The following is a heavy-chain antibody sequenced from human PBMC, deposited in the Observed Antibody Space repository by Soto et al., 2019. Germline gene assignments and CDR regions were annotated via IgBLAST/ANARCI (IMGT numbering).Heavy chain of an antibody. J-gene: IGHJ3*02. CDR3: AKTTGSGGTLDAFDI. Sequence: GGSLRLSCAASGFTFDDYAMHWVRQAPGKGLEWVSGISGSGGSTYYADSVKGRFTISRDNSKNTLYLQMNSLRAEDTAVYYCAKTTGSGGTLDAFDIWGQGTMVTVSS. D-gene: IGHD2-15*01. V-gene: IGHV3-23*01. CDR1: GFTFDDYA. CDR2: ISGSGGST.